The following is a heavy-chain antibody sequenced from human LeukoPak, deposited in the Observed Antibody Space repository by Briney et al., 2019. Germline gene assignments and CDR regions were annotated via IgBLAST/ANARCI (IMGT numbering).Heavy chain of an antibody. D-gene: IGHD3-3*01. Sequence: SETLSLTCTVSGGSISSYYRSWIRQPPGKGLEWIGYIYYSGSTNYNPSLKSRVTISVDTSKNQFSLKLSPVTAADTAVYYCARVITFFGVVIIEPEAFDIWGQGTMVTVSS. CDR2: IYYSGST. CDR3: ARVITFFGVVIIEPEAFDI. CDR1: GGSISSYY. V-gene: IGHV4-59*01. J-gene: IGHJ3*02.